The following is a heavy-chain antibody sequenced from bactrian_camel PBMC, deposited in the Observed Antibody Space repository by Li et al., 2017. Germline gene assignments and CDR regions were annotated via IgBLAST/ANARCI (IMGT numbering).Heavy chain of an antibody. CDR2: IDHRDGLT. CDR1: GYIFSSCG. J-gene: IGHJ4*01. V-gene: IGHV3S26*01. Sequence: HVQLVESGGGSVQAGGSLKLSCAASGYIFSSCGMAWYRQAPGKEREGVAGIDHRDGLTNYADSVRGRFTLSQDNAKKTLYLHTNSLKPEDTAMYYCAAYSEAGGGYYSTCRYNSRGGGTQVTVS. D-gene: IGHD2*01.